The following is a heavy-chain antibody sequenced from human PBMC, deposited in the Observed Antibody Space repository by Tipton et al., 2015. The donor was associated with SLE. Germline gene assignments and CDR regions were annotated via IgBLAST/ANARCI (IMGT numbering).Heavy chain of an antibody. V-gene: IGHV4-34*01. Sequence: TLSLTCAVYGGSFSGYYWSWIRQPPGKGLEWIGEINHSESTNYNPSLKSRVTISVDTSKNQFSLKLSSVTAADTAVYYCARGWGSWPYYFDYWGQGTLVTVSS. CDR3: ARGWGSWPYYFDY. CDR1: GGSFSGYY. J-gene: IGHJ4*02. D-gene: IGHD6-13*01. CDR2: INHSEST.